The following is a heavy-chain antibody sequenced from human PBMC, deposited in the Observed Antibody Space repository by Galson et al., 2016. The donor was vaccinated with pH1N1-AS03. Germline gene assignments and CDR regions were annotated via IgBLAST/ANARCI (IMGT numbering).Heavy chain of an antibody. Sequence: SLRLSCAASGFTFSTYRMRWVRQAPGKGLEWVASMNQGGSERYYVDSVKGRFTISRDNAKNSLYLQMNSLRPEDTALYYCARAAPYSGSLYYFDSWGQGALVTVTS. D-gene: IGHD1-26*01. CDR3: ARAAPYSGSLYYFDS. J-gene: IGHJ4*02. CDR1: GFTFSTYR. CDR2: MNQGGSER. V-gene: IGHV3-7*01.